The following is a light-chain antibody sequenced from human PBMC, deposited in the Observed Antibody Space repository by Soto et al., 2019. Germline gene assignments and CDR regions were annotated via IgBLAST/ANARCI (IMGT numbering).Light chain of an antibody. Sequence: DIQMTQSPSSLSASVGDRVTITCQASQDISNYLNWYQQKPGKAPKLLIYDASNLETGGPSRFRGSGSGTDLTFTISSLQPEDIATYYCQQYDNLPPDTFGQGTKLEIK. V-gene: IGKV1-33*01. J-gene: IGKJ2*01. CDR3: QQYDNLPPDT. CDR2: DAS. CDR1: QDISNY.